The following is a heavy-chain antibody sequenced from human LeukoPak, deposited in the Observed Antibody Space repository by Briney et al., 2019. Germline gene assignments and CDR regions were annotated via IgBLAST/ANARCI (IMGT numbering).Heavy chain of an antibody. CDR2: INYSGNT. Sequence: SETLSLTCTVSGGSISRYYWNWIRQPPGKGLEWIGYINYSGNTKYNTSLKSRVTISVGTSKNQFSLKLSSVTAADTAVYYCARADYDILTGSDLYFFDSWGQGTLVTVSS. J-gene: IGHJ4*02. D-gene: IGHD3-9*01. CDR1: GGSISRYY. V-gene: IGHV4-59*01. CDR3: ARADYDILTGSDLYFFDS.